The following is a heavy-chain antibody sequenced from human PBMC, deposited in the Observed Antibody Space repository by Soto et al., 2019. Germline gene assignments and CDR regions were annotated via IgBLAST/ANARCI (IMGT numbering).Heavy chain of an antibody. Sequence: QITLKESGPTLVKPTQTLTLTCTFSGFSLSTSGVGVGWIRQPPGKSLEWLAIIYWDDRKLYSPSMKSRLTITKDTSKNQVVLTMTNMDPVDTATYYCAHRRGGLGELLSWGKGTLVTVSS. CDR3: AHRRGGLGELLS. CDR1: GFSLSTSGVG. V-gene: IGHV2-5*02. CDR2: IYWDDRK. D-gene: IGHD3-10*01. J-gene: IGHJ5*02.